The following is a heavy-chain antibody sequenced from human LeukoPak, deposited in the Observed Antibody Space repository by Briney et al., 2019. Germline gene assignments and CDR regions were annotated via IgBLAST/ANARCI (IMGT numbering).Heavy chain of an antibody. CDR3: AKYFASGSYYKLPH. V-gene: IGHV3-23*01. J-gene: IGHJ1*01. CDR2: ISGSGAYT. Sequence: GGSLRLSCAGSGFTFSSYAMTWVRQAPGKGLEWVPTISGSGAYTYYADSVKGRFTISRDNSKDTLYLQMNSLRAEDTAVYYCAKYFASGSYYKLPHWGQGTLVTVSS. CDR1: GFTFSSYA. D-gene: IGHD3-10*01.